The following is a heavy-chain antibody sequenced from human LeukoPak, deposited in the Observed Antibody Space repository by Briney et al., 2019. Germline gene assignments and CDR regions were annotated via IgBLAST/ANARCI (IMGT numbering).Heavy chain of an antibody. CDR3: AKNYGDYANWFDP. V-gene: IGHV4-59*01. D-gene: IGHD4-17*01. CDR1: GGSISSYY. CDR2: IYYSGST. Sequence: SETLSLTCTVSGGSISSYYWSWIRQPPGKGLEWIGYIYYSGSTNYNPSLKSRVTISVDTSKNQFSLKLSSVTAAVTAVYYCAKNYGDYANWFDPWGQGTLDTVSS. J-gene: IGHJ5*02.